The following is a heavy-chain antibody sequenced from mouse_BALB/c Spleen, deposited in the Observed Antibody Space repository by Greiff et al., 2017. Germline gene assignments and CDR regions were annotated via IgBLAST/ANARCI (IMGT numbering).Heavy chain of an antibody. CDR3: ARLDFAY. CDR2: IYPGSGNT. CDR1: GYTFTDYY. J-gene: IGHJ3*01. V-gene: IGHV1-77*01. Sequence: VQLQQSGAELARPGASVKLSCKASGYTFTDYYINWVKQRTGQGLEWIGEIYPGSGNTYYNEKFKGKATLTADKSSSTAYMQLSSLTSEDSAVYFCARLDFAYWGQGTLVTVSA.